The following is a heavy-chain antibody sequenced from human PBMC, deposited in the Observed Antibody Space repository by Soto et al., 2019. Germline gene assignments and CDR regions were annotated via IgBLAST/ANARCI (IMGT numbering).Heavy chain of an antibody. CDR1: GGSISSGGYS. CDR2: IYHSGST. CDR3: AREKMTTVTRGSYFDY. Sequence: PSETLSLTCAVSGGSISSGGYSWSWIRQPPGKGLEWIGYIYHSGSTYYNPSLKSRVTISVDRSKNQFSLKLSSVTAADTAVYYCAREKMTTVTRGSYFDYWGQGTLVTDSS. V-gene: IGHV4-30-2*01. J-gene: IGHJ4*02. D-gene: IGHD4-17*01.